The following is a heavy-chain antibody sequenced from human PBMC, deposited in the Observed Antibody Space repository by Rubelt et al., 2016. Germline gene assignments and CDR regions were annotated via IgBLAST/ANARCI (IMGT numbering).Heavy chain of an antibody. J-gene: IGHJ5*02. CDR2: IILILNIP. V-gene: IGHV1-69*04. CDR3: ARECSGGGCYRTAS. D-gene: IGHD2-15*01. CDR1: GGTFNGYA. Sequence: QVQLVQSGAEVKKPGASVKVSCKASGGTFNGYAINWVRQAPGQGLEWKGRIILILNIPSYAQKFQGRVTITADKSTTTAYMELTSLRSEDTAVYYCARECSGGGCYRTASWGQGTLVTVSS.